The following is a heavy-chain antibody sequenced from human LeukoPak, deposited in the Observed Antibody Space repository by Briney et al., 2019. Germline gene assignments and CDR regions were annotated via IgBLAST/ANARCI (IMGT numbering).Heavy chain of an antibody. D-gene: IGHD1-26*01. CDR2: IYYSGST. CDR3: GGGPYSDAFDI. Sequence: SETLSLTCTVSGGSISSHYWSWIRQPPGKGLEWIGYIYYSGSTNYNPSLKSRVTISVDTSKNQFSLKLSSVTAADTAVYYCGGGPYSDAFDIWGQGTMVTVSS. J-gene: IGHJ3*02. V-gene: IGHV4-59*11. CDR1: GGSISSHY.